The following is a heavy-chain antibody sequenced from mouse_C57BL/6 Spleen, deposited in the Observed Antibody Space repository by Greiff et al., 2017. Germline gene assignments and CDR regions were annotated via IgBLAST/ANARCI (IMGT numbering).Heavy chain of an antibody. D-gene: IGHD1-1*01. Sequence: EVQRVASGGGLVQPGGSLKLSCAASGFTFSDYYMYWVRQTPEKRLAWVASISNGGGSTSYPDTVQGRFTISRDNAKNTLYRQRSRLKSEDTAMYYCARQGYYGSSSWLAYWGQGTLVTVSA. J-gene: IGHJ3*01. CDR2: ISNGGGST. CDR3: ARQGYYGSSSWLAY. V-gene: IGHV5-12*01. CDR1: GFTFSDYY.